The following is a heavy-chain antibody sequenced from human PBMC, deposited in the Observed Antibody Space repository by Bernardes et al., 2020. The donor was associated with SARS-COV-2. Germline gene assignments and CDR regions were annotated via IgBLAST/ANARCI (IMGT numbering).Heavy chain of an antibody. CDR3: ARGGVPGDY. Sequence: GGSLRLSCAASGFTFRSYEMNWVRQAPGKGLEWVSYISSSGSNKYYADSVKGRFAISRENAKNSLYLQMNSLRAEDTAVYYCARGGVPGDYWGQGTLVTVSS. J-gene: IGHJ4*02. V-gene: IGHV3-48*03. D-gene: IGHD2-2*01. CDR1: GFTFRSYE. CDR2: ISSSGSNK.